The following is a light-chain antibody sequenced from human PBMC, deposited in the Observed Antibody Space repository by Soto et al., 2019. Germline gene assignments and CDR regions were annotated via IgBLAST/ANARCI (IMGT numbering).Light chain of an antibody. CDR1: QSISGS. V-gene: IGKV1-5*03. Sequence: DIQMTQSPSTLSASVGDRVTITCRASQSISGSLAWYQQKPGKAPQLLIYEASNLKSGVPSRFSGSGSGTEYTLTISSRQADDSASYYCEQYNGFWTFGQGTRVEIK. CDR3: EQYNGFWT. CDR2: EAS. J-gene: IGKJ1*01.